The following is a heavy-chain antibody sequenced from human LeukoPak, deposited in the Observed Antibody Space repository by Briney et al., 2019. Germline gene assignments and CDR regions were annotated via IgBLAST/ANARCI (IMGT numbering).Heavy chain of an antibody. D-gene: IGHD5-24*01. CDR1: GFTFSSYE. V-gene: IGHV3-48*03. J-gene: IGHJ4*02. Sequence: PGGPLRLSCAASGFTFSSYEMNWVRQAPGKGLEWVSYISSSGSTIYYADSVKGRFTISRDNAKNSLYLQMNSLRAEDTAVYYCARGSEISKYYFDYWGQGTLVTVSS. CDR3: ARGSEISKYYFDY. CDR2: ISSSGSTI.